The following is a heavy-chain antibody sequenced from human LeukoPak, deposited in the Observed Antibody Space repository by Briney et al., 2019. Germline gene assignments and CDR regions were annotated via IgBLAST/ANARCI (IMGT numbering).Heavy chain of an antibody. Sequence: SETLSLTCTVSGDSITGFYWSWIRQPPGEGLERIGYIYSSGSTYYNPSLKSRVTISVDTSKNQFSLKLSSVTAADTAFYYCTRRRWTFDYWGQGTLVTVSS. CDR3: TRRRWTFDY. D-gene: IGHD3/OR15-3a*01. CDR1: GDSITGFY. J-gene: IGHJ4*02. CDR2: IYSSGST. V-gene: IGHV4-59*08.